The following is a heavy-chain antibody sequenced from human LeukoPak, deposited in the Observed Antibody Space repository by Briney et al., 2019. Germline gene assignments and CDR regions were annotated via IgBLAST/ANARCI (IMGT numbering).Heavy chain of an antibody. J-gene: IGHJ6*02. CDR1: GGSFSGYY. D-gene: IGHD1-26*01. Sequence: ETLSLTCAVYGGSFSGYYWSWIRQPPGKGLEWIGEINHSGSTNYNPSLKSRVTISVDTSKNQFSLKLSSVTAADTAVYYCARSEWELHYYGMDVWGQGTTVTVSS. CDR3: ARSEWELHYYGMDV. CDR2: INHSGST. V-gene: IGHV4-34*01.